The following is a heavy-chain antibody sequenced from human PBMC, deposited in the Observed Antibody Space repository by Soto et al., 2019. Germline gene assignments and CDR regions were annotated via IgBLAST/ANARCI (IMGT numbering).Heavy chain of an antibody. D-gene: IGHD4-4*01. V-gene: IGHV4-59*08. J-gene: IGHJ5*02. CDR3: ARQSLSSNYYAWFDP. CDR1: GGSISSYY. CDR2: IYYSGST. Sequence: PSETLSLTCTVSGGSISSYYWSWIRQPPGKGLEWIGYIYYSGSTNYNPSLKSRVTISVDTSKNQFSLKLSSVTAADTAVYYCARQSLSSNYYAWFDPWAQGTLVTVSS.